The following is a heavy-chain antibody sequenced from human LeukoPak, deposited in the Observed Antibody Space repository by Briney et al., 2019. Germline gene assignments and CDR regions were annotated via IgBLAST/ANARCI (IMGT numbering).Heavy chain of an antibody. CDR3: ARDFRGSVDAFDI. J-gene: IGHJ3*02. V-gene: IGHV4-59*01. Sequence: PSETLSLTCTVSGGSISDYYWNWMRQPPGKGLEWIGHIYYSGRTNYNPSLKSRVSISVDTSKNQFSLKLSSVTAADTAVYYCARDFRGSVDAFDIWGQGTMVAVSS. CDR2: IYYSGRT. CDR1: GGSISDYY.